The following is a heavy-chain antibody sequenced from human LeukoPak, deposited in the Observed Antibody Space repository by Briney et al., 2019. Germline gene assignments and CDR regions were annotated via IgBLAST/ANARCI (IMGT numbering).Heavy chain of an antibody. CDR2: IKLDGSEK. Sequence: GGSLRLSCVASGFTFGKYWMSWVRQAPGKGLEWLANIKLDGSEKNYVDSVKGRFTISRDNTKNSLYLQMNSLRVEDTAVFYCARDQYDTWSRRGNFDSWGQGTLVIVSS. CDR1: GFTFGKYW. V-gene: IGHV3-7*03. J-gene: IGHJ4*02. CDR3: ARDQYDTWSRRGNFDS. D-gene: IGHD3-3*01.